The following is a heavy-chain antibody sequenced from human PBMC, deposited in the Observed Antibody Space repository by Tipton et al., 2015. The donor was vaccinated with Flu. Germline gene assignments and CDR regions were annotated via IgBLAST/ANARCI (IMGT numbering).Heavy chain of an antibody. CDR3: ARLRANYYDSSGYSDY. Sequence: TLSLTCTVSGGSISSSSYYWGWIRQPPGKGLEWIGSIYYSGSTYYNPSLKSRVTISVDTSKNQFSLKLSSVTAADTAVYYCARLRANYYDSSGYSDYWGQGTLSSSPQ. V-gene: IGHV4-39*07. D-gene: IGHD3-22*01. J-gene: IGHJ4*02. CDR2: IYYSGST. CDR1: GGSISSSSYY.